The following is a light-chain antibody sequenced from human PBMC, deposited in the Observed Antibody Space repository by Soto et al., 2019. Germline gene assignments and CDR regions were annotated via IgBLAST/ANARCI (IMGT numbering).Light chain of an antibody. CDR2: GAS. CDR3: QQYNNWPRT. CDR1: QSVSSN. V-gene: IGKV3-15*01. Sequence: EIVMTQSPATLSVSPGERATVSCRASQSVSSNLAWYQQKPGQAPRLLIYGASTRATGIPARFSGSGSGTEFTLTTDSLQSEDFAVYYCQQYNNWPRTFGQGTKLEIK. J-gene: IGKJ2*01.